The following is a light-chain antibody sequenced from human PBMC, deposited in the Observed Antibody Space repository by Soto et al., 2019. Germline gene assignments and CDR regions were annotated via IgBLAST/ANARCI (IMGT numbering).Light chain of an antibody. V-gene: IGKV1-5*03. J-gene: IGKJ2*03. CDR2: KAS. Sequence: DIQMTQSPSTLSASVGDRVTITCRASQSISSWLAWYQQKPGKAPKLLIYKASNLEVGVPSRFSGTGSGTEFNFTITDLQPDDFATYYCQQYNSYSLSFGQGTKLEV. CDR3: QQYNSYSLS. CDR1: QSISSW.